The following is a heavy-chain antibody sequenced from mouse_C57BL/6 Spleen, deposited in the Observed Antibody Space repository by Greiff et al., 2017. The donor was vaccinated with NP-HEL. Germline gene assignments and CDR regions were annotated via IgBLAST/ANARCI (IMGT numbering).Heavy chain of an antibody. J-gene: IGHJ4*01. D-gene: IGHD1-1*01. V-gene: IGHV1-69*01. Sequence: QVQLQQPGAELVMPGASVKLSCKASGYTFTSYWMHWVKQRPGQGLEWIGEIDPSDSYTNYNQKFKGKSTLTVDKSSSTAYMQLSSLTSEDSAVYYCARKLRNYYGSSSYAMDYWGQGTSVTVSS. CDR3: ARKLRNYYGSSSYAMDY. CDR1: GYTFTSYW. CDR2: IDPSDSYT.